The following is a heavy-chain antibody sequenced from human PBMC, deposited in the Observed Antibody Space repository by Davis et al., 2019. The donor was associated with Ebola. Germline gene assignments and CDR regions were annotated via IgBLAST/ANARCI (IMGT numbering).Heavy chain of an antibody. V-gene: IGHV3-11*04. J-gene: IGHJ5*02. CDR1: GFTFSDYY. Sequence: PGGSLRLSCAASGFTFSDYYMSWIRQAPGKGLEWVSYISSSGSTIYYADSVKGRFTISRDNAKNSLYLQMNSLRAEDTAVYYCARGYARYFDWPSIHNWFDPWGQGTLVTVSS. D-gene: IGHD3-9*01. CDR3: ARGYARYFDWPSIHNWFDP. CDR2: ISSSGSTI.